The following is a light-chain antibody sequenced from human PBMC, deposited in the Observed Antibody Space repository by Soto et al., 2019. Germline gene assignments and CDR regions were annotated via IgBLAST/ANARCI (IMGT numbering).Light chain of an antibody. Sequence: QSALTQPASVSESPGQSITISCTGTSSDVGGYKYVSWYQQHPGEAPKLMIYEVSNRPSGVSNRFSGSKSGNTASLTISGLQAEDEADYYCSSYTSSSTVLFGGGTKVTVL. CDR2: EVS. V-gene: IGLV2-14*01. J-gene: IGLJ2*01. CDR3: SSYTSSSTVL. CDR1: SSDVGGYKY.